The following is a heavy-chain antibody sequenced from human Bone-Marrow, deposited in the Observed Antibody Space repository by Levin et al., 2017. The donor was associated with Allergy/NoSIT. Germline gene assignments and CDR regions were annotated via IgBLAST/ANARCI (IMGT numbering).Heavy chain of an antibody. Sequence: LSLTCAASGFTFSTFAMAWVRQAPGKGLEWVSSISGSGDGSYYTDSVKGRFTISRDNSNNTLSLQMKNLSADDTALYYCVKSIGYISSGLDFWGQGSLVAVSS. J-gene: IGHJ4*02. V-gene: IGHV3-23*01. CDR2: ISGSGDGS. CDR3: VKSIGYISSGLDF. CDR1: GFTFSTFA. D-gene: IGHD5-12*01.